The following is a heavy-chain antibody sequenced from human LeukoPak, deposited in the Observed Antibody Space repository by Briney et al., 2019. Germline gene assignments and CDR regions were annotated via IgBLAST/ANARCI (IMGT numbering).Heavy chain of an antibody. Sequence: GGSLRLSCAASGFTVSSNYMSWVRQAPGKGLDWVSVIFSGSGRNYADSVKGRFTISRDNSKNTLYLQMNSLRAEDTAVYYCAGYYDTSGSHAFDIWGQGTMVTVSS. CDR1: GFTVSSNY. J-gene: IGHJ3*02. CDR2: IFSGSGR. D-gene: IGHD3-22*01. V-gene: IGHV3-53*01. CDR3: AGYYDTSGSHAFDI.